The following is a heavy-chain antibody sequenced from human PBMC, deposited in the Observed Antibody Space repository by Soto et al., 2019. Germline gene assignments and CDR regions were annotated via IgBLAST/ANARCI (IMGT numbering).Heavy chain of an antibody. V-gene: IGHV3-53*01. CDR3: ATGGHTYGPDGFDI. CDR1: GFTVSTNY. Sequence: GGSLRLSCAASGFTVSTNYMSWVRQAPGKGLEWASFIYIGANTDTTDSVTGRFAISRDSSENTVYLQLNSLRVDDTAMYYCATGGHTYGPDGFDIWGRGTMVTVSS. CDR2: IYIGANT. D-gene: IGHD5-18*01. J-gene: IGHJ3*02.